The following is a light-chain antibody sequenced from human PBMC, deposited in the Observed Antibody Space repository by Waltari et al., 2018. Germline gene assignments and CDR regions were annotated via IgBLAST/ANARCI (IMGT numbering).Light chain of an antibody. V-gene: IGKV3-11*01. J-gene: IGKJ4*01. CDR2: DTS. CDR1: ESVSRY. CDR3: QQRSLWPLT. Sequence: EIVLTQSPATLSLFAGERATLSCRASESVSRYLGWYQQKPGQAPRLLIYDTSIRATGVPARFIGSGYGTDFTLTISSLEPEDFARYFCQQRSLWPLTFGGGTKV.